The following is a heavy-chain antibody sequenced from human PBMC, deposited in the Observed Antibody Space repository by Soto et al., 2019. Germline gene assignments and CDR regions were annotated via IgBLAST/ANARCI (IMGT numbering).Heavy chain of an antibody. Sequence: QVQLVQSGGGVVRPGRSLRLSCAASGFTFSNYAMHWVRQAPGKGLEWVALISPDGNTRDYGDSVKGRFTISRDNSENILFLQMSNLRSDDTALYYCEKAKTIPFFDSWGQGTLVTVSA. CDR3: EKAKTIPFFDS. CDR2: ISPDGNTR. D-gene: IGHD2-21*01. V-gene: IGHV3-30*18. J-gene: IGHJ4*02. CDR1: GFTFSNYA.